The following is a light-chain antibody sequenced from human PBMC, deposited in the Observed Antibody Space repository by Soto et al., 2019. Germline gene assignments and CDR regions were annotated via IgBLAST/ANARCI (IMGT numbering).Light chain of an antibody. CDR1: QSLLDRTGYNY. J-gene: IGKJ4*01. CDR3: VQALQTPLT. Sequence: DNVMTQSPLSLPVTPGEPASISCRSSQSLLDRTGYNYLDWYLQKPGQSPQLLIYLGSTRASGVPDRFSGSGSGTDFTLKISRVEAEDVGVYYCVQALQTPLTFGGGTKVEIK. V-gene: IGKV2-28*01. CDR2: LGS.